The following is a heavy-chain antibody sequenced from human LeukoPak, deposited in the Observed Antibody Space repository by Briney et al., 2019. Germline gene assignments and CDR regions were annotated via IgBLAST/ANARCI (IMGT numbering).Heavy chain of an antibody. Sequence: GGSLRLSCAASGFTFSSYSMNWVRQAPGKGLEWVSYISSSSSTIYYADSVKGRFTISRDNAKNSLYLQMNSLRAEDTAVYYCARGRFRAAGNGGRGVDYWGQGTLVTVSS. CDR3: ARGRFRAAGNGGRGVDY. J-gene: IGHJ4*02. D-gene: IGHD6-13*01. V-gene: IGHV3-48*04. CDR1: GFTFSSYS. CDR2: ISSSSSTI.